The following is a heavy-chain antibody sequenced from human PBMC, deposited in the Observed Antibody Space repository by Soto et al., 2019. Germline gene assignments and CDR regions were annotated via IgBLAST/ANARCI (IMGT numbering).Heavy chain of an antibody. V-gene: IGHV3-74*01. CDR3: ARDTNGLHY. Sequence: GGSLRLSCAASEFTFSTYAMSWVRQAPGKGLVWVSRISTDGSITDYADSVKGRFTVSRDNAKNTLYLQMNSLRVDDTAVYYCARDTNGLHYWGQGTLVTVSS. D-gene: IGHD2-8*01. CDR2: ISTDGSIT. J-gene: IGHJ4*02. CDR1: EFTFSTYA.